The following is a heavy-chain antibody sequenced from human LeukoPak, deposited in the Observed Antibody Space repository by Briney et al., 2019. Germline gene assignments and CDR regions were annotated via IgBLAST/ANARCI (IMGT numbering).Heavy chain of an antibody. J-gene: IGHJ4*02. V-gene: IGHV3-23*01. CDR1: GFTFSSYA. Sequence: PGASLRLSCAASGFTFSSYAMSWVRQAPGKGLEWVSAISGSGGSTYYADSVKGRFTISRDNSKNTLYLQMNSLRAEDTAVYYCAKSSLVVVTAGDYWGQGTLVTVSS. CDR2: ISGSGGST. CDR3: AKSSLVVVTAGDY. D-gene: IGHD2-21*02.